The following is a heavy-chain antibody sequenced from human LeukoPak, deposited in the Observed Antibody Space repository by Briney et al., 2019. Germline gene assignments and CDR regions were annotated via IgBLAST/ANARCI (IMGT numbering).Heavy chain of an antibody. CDR1: GFTFNDYA. CDR2: IRDDGSDT. V-gene: IGHV3-30*02. Sequence: GGSLRLSCAASGFTFNDYAMYWVRQSPGRGLEWVALIRDDGSDTYHAASVKGRFTISRDNTKNTVFLRMNSLRGEDSAIYYCAKSDGHGTGYGFHIWGQGSMVTVSS. CDR3: AKSDGHGTGYGFHI. D-gene: IGHD6-19*01. J-gene: IGHJ3*02.